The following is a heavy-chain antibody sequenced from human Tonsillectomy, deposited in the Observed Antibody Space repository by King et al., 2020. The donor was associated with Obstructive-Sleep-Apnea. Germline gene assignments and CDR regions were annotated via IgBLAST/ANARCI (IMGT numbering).Heavy chain of an antibody. CDR1: GFPFSSFG. D-gene: IGHD3-10*01. CDR3: AKYSLYTSGSYAMDV. J-gene: IGHJ6*02. V-gene: IGHV3-30*18. Sequence: VQLVESGGGVVQPGRSLRLSCAASGFPFSSFGMHWVRQAPGKGLEWVAVISYDGSNKYYADSVKGRFTISRDNSKNTLYLQMNSLRAEDTAVYYCAKYSLYTSGSYAMDVWGQGTTVTVSS. CDR2: ISYDGSNK.